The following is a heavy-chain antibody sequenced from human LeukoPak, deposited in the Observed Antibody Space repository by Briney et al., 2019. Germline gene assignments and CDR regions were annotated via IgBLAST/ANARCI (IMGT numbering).Heavy chain of an antibody. CDR3: VRQVSGSFNIKS. D-gene: IGHD1-26*01. CDR2: TYYRSKWSS. Sequence: SQTLSLTCAISGDSVSSNSAAWNWIRQSPARGLEWLGRTYYRSKWSSDYAVFVKSRISINSDTSKNQFSLQLSSVTPEDTAVYFCVRQVSGSFNIKSWGQGTLVTVSS. CDR1: GDSVSSNSAA. J-gene: IGHJ5*02. V-gene: IGHV6-1*01.